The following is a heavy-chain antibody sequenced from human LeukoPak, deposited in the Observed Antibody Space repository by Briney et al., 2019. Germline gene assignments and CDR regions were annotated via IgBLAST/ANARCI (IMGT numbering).Heavy chain of an antibody. J-gene: IGHJ4*02. Sequence: SETLSLTCAVYGGSFSGYYWSWIRQPPGKGLEWIGEINHSGSTNYNPSLKSRVTISVDTSKNQFSLKLSSVTAADTAVYYCARWVRANYYDSSGYYYGFDYWGQGTLVTVSS. CDR2: INHSGST. D-gene: IGHD3-22*01. CDR3: ARWVRANYYDSSGYYYGFDY. CDR1: GGSFSGYY. V-gene: IGHV4-34*01.